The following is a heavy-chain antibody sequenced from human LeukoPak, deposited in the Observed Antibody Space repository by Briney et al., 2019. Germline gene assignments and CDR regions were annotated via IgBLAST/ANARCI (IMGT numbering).Heavy chain of an antibody. J-gene: IGHJ4*02. CDR1: GFTFSSYA. V-gene: IGHV3-23*01. Sequence: GALRLSCAASGFTFSSYAMSWVRQAPGKGLEWVSAISGSGGSTYYADSVKGRFTISRDNSKNTLYLQMNSLRAEDTAVYYCAKDPIVVVPAAFLKTDYWGQGTLVTVSS. CDR3: AKDPIVVVPAAFLKTDY. CDR2: ISGSGGST. D-gene: IGHD2-2*01.